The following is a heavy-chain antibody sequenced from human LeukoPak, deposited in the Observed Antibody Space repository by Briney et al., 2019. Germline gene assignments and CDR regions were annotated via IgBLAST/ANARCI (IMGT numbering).Heavy chain of an antibody. CDR3: ARSYSSGLHY. J-gene: IGHJ4*02. CDR1: GDSVSSNSAA. Sequence: SQTLSLTFAISGDSVSSNSAAWTWIRQSPSRGLEWLGRTYYRSKWYYDYAISVKSRITINPGTSKNQFSLQLNSVTPEDTAVYYCARSYSSGLHYWGQGTLVTVSS. V-gene: IGHV6-1*01. D-gene: IGHD6-19*01. CDR2: TYYRSKWYY.